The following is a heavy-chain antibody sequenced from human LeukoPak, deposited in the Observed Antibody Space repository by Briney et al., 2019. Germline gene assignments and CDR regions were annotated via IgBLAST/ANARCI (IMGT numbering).Heavy chain of an antibody. D-gene: IGHD2-15*01. CDR3: ARTDCSGGSCYFDY. CDR2: IYYSGST. Sequence: SETLSLTCTVSGGSISSYYWSWLRQPPGKGLEWIGYIYYSGSTNYNPSLKSRVTISVDTSKNQFSLKLSSVTAADTAVYYCARTDCSGGSCYFDYWGQGTLVTVSS. V-gene: IGHV4-59*01. J-gene: IGHJ4*02. CDR1: GGSISSYY.